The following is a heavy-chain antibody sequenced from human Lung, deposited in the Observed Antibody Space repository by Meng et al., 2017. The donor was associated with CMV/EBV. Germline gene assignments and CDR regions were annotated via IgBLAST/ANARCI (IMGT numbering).Heavy chain of an antibody. CDR3: AREPGRGAFAI. CDR2: IYSDGIST. Sequence: GGSLRLSCAVSGINSNTYWMHWVRQVPGKGLVWLSRIYSDGISTRYADSVKGRFTISRDNTKSTLYLQMNGLRAEDTAVYYCAREPGRGAFAIWGQGTMVXVSS. D-gene: IGHD3-10*01. V-gene: IGHV3-74*01. CDR1: GINSNTYW. J-gene: IGHJ3*02.